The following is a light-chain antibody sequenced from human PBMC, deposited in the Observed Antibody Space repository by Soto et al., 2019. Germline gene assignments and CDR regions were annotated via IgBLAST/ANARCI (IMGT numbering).Light chain of an antibody. CDR1: QSISSW. Sequence: DIQMTQSPSTLSASVGDRVTITCRASQSISSWLAWYQQKPGKAPKLLIYDASSLESGVPSRFSGSGFGTEFTLTISSLQPDDFATYYCQQYNRTFGQGTKVEIK. CDR3: QQYNRT. V-gene: IGKV1-5*01. CDR2: DAS. J-gene: IGKJ1*01.